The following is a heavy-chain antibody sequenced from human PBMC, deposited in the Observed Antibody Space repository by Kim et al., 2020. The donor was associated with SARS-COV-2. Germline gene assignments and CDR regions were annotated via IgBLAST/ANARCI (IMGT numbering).Heavy chain of an antibody. CDR1: GFTFTSSA. V-gene: IGHV1-58*01. J-gene: IGHJ4*02. CDR3: AAEYGDYYKIDY. Sequence: SVNVSCKASGFTFTSSAVQWVRQARGQRLEWIGWIVVGSGNTNYAQKFQERVTITRDMSTSTAYMELSSLRSEDTAVYYCAAEYGDYYKIDYWGQGTLVTVSS. CDR2: IVVGSGNT. D-gene: IGHD4-17*01.